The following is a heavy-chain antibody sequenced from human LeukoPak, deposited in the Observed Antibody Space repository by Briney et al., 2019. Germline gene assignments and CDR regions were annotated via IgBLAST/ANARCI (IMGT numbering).Heavy chain of an antibody. CDR2: IIPIFGTA. D-gene: IGHD5-12*01. V-gene: IGHV1-69*05. CDR3: ARGGYSGYDSPSFDY. Sequence: GSSVKVSCKASGGTFSSYAISWVRQAPGQGLEWMGGIIPIFGTANYAQKFQGRVTITTDESTSTAYIELSSLRSEDTAVYYCARGGYSGYDSPSFDYWGQGTLVTVSS. J-gene: IGHJ4*02. CDR1: GGTFSSYA.